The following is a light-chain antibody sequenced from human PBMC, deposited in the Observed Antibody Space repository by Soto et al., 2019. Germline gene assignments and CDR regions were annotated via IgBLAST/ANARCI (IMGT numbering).Light chain of an antibody. CDR1: QSIKIY. CDR2: NAF. CDR3: QQRYNWPRT. J-gene: IGKJ1*01. V-gene: IGKV3-11*01. Sequence: EIVLTQSPATLSLSPGERATLSCRASQSIKIYLAWYQQRPGQAPRLLIYNAFNRATDIPGRFSGSGSGTDFTLTISSLVPEDFAIYYCQQRYNWPRTFGQGTKVEIK.